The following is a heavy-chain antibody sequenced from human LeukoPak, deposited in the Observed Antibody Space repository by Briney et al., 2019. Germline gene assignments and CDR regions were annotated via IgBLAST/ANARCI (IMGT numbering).Heavy chain of an antibody. V-gene: IGHV4-59*08. CDR3: ARHIGYYDSSGYHGYFDY. CDR2: NYYSGST. CDR1: GAPIRPYY. J-gene: IGHJ4*02. D-gene: IGHD3-22*01. Sequence: SETLSLTCTVSGAPIRPYYWTWIPQPPGKVLERIGHNYYSGSTNYTPYLKSRLTISVDTSKNQFSLKLSSVTAADTAVYYCARHIGYYDSSGYHGYFDYWGQGTLVTVSS.